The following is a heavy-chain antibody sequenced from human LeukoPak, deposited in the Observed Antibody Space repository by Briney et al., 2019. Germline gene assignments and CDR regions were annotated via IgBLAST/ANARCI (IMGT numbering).Heavy chain of an antibody. CDR3: AREIFHSTSGISQGFDY. J-gene: IGHJ4*02. CDR2: IKPMFGTG. V-gene: IGHV1-69*05. Sequence: SVKVSCKTSGGTSKFFAVNWVRQAPGQGLEWMGVIKPMFGTGSIPNTATAAYGQKFQGRLTITTDESTTTAYMELNSVRSGDTAVYFCAREIFHSTSGISQGFDYWGQGTLITVSS. D-gene: IGHD3-3*01. CDR1: GGTSKFFA.